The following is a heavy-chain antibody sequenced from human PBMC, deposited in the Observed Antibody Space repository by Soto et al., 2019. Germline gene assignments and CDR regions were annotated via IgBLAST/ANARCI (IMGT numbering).Heavy chain of an antibody. CDR1: GFTFDDYA. Sequence: PGGSLRLSCAASGFTFDDYAMHWVRQAPGKGLEWVSGISWNSGSIYYADSVKGRFTISRDNAKNSLYLQMNSLRAEDTAVYYCAIPVSEVLRFLEWFRGLNAFDIWGQGTMVTVSS. D-gene: IGHD3-3*01. V-gene: IGHV3-9*01. CDR2: ISWNSGSI. J-gene: IGHJ3*02. CDR3: AIPVSEVLRFLEWFRGLNAFDI.